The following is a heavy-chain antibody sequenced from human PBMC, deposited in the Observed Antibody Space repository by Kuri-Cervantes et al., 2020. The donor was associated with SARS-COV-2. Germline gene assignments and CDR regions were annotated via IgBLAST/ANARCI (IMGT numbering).Heavy chain of an antibody. D-gene: IGHD3-3*01. V-gene: IGHV5-51*01. CDR1: GYSFTSYW. CDR3: ARQFSVTIFGVVSGAFDI. J-gene: IGHJ3*02. CDR2: IYPGDSDT. Sequence: KVSCKGSGYSFTSYWIGWVRQMPGKGLEWMGIIYPGDSDTRYSPSFQGQVTISADKSISTAYLQWSSLKASDTAMYYCARQFSVTIFGVVSGAFDIWGQGTMVTVSS.